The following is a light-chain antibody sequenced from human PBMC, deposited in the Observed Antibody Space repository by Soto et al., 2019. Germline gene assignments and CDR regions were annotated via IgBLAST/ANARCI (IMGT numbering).Light chain of an antibody. Sequence: QSVLTQPPSASGSPGQSVTISCTGTSRDVGGHDYVSWYQQHPGKAPKLMIYEVSNRPSGVPDRFSGSKSGNTASLTVSGLQAEDEADYYCSSYVTGNSLIFGGGTKLTVL. CDR2: EVS. CDR3: SSYVTGNSLI. CDR1: SRDVGGHDY. J-gene: IGLJ2*01. V-gene: IGLV2-8*01.